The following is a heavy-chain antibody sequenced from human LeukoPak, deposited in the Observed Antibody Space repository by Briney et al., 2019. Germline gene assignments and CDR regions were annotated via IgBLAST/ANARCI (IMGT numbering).Heavy chain of an antibody. CDR3: ARDLGYSSSWYALPGPGPGAFDI. D-gene: IGHD6-13*01. CDR2: MNPNSGNT. V-gene: IGHV1-8*02. Sequence: GASVKVSCKASGYTFTSYDINWVRQATGQGLEWMGWMNPNSGNTGYAQKLQGRVTMTTDTSTSTAYMELRSLRSDDTAVYYCARDLGYSSSWYALPGPGPGAFDIWGQGTMVTVSS. J-gene: IGHJ3*02. CDR1: GYTFTSYD.